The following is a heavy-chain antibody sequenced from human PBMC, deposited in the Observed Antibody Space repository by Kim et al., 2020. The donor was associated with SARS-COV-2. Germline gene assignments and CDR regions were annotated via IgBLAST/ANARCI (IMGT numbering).Heavy chain of an antibody. V-gene: IGHV6-1*01. J-gene: IGHJ4*02. CDR3: TRAEAVAGSFDY. D-gene: IGHD6-19*01. Sequence: DHAVSVKRRITINPDTSKNPFSMQLTSVTPEDTAVYYCTRAEAVAGSFDYWGQGTLVTVSS.